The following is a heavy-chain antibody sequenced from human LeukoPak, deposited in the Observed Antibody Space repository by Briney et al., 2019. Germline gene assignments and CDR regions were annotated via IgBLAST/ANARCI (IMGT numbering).Heavy chain of an antibody. V-gene: IGHV1-69*06. CDR2: IIPIFGTA. CDR1: GGTFSSHA. Sequence: SVKVSCKASGGTFSSHAISWVRQAPGQGLEWMGGIIPIFGTANYAQKFQGRVTITADKSTSTAYMELSSLRSEDTAVYYCARTRSEQLVGLSPYYMDVWGKGTTVTVSS. D-gene: IGHD6-6*01. J-gene: IGHJ6*03. CDR3: ARTRSEQLVGLSPYYMDV.